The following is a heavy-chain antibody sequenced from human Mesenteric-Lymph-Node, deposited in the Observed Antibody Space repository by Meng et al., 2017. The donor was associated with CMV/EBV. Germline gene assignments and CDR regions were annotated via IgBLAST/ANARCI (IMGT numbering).Heavy chain of an antibody. CDR1: GGSISSSSYY. V-gene: IGHV4-39*07. CDR2: IYYSGST. D-gene: IGHD1-1*01. CDR3: ARAGTTGTTVDY. J-gene: IGHJ4*02. Sequence: SETLSLTCTVSGGSISSSSYYWGWIRQPPGKGLEWIGSIYYSGSTYYNPSLKSRVTISVDTSKNQFSLKLTSVTAADTAVYYCARAGTTGTTVDYWGQGTLVTVSS.